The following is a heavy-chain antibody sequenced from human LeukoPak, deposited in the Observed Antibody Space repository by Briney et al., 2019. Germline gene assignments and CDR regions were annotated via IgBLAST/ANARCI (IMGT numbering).Heavy chain of an antibody. CDR1: GFTVSSNH. J-gene: IGHJ5*02. Sequence: GGSLRLSCAASGFTVSSNHMSWVRQAPGKGLEWVSAISGSGGSTYYADSVKGRFTISRDNSKNTLYLQMNSLRAEDTAVYYCAKAEGFLEWFPPWGQGTLVTVSS. CDR2: ISGSGGST. CDR3: AKAEGFLEWFPP. V-gene: IGHV3-23*01. D-gene: IGHD3-3*01.